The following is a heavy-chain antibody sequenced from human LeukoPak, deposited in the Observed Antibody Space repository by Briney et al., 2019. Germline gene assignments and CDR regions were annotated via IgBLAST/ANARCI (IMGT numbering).Heavy chain of an antibody. V-gene: IGHV3-30*18. D-gene: IGHD2-2*01. CDR1: GFTLSSYG. CDR3: AKELGGVVVPAALDY. Sequence: PGRSLRLSCAASGFTLSSYGMHWVRQAPGKGLEWVVVISYDGSNKYYADSVKGRFTISRDNSKNTLYLQMNSLRAEDTAVYYCAKELGGVVVPAALDYWGQGTLVTVSS. J-gene: IGHJ4*02. CDR2: ISYDGSNK.